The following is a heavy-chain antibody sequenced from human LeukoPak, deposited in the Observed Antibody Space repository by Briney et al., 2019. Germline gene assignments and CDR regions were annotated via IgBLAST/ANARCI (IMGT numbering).Heavy chain of an antibody. Sequence: GGSLRLSCAASGFTFSIHGMNWVRQARGKGLEWVSYIINSGGTVYYTDSVQGRFTISRDNARNSLFLQMNSLRDEDTAVYYCARVGRGVFGMDVWGQGTTVTVSS. CDR3: ARVGRGVFGMDV. J-gene: IGHJ6*02. CDR2: IINSGGTV. V-gene: IGHV3-48*02. CDR1: GFTFSIHG. D-gene: IGHD2-15*01.